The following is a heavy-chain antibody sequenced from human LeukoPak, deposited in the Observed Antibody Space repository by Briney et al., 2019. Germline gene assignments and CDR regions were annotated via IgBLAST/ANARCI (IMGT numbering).Heavy chain of an antibody. J-gene: IGHJ4*02. CDR3: AREGNGDPYFDY. Sequence: PLQTLSLTCAVSGGSISSGGYSWSWIRQPPGKGLEWIGYIYHSGSTYYNPSLKSRVTISVDRSKNQFSLKLSSVTAADTAVYYCAREGNGDPYFDYWGQGTLVTVSS. V-gene: IGHV4-30-2*01. D-gene: IGHD4-17*01. CDR2: IYHSGST. CDR1: GGSISSGGYS.